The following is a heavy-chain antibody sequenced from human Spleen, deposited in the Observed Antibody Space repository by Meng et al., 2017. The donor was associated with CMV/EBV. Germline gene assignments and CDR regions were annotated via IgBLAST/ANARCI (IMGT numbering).Heavy chain of an antibody. CDR2: ISSSSSYI. V-gene: IGHV3-21*01. J-gene: IGHJ5*02. Sequence: FSSYSMNWVRQAPGKGLEWVSSISSSSSYIYYADSVKGRFTISRDNAKNSLYLQMNSLRAEDTAVYYCARELVVVPAAIRGGNWFDPWGQGTLVTVSS. CDR1: FSSYS. D-gene: IGHD2-2*01. CDR3: ARELVVVPAAIRGGNWFDP.